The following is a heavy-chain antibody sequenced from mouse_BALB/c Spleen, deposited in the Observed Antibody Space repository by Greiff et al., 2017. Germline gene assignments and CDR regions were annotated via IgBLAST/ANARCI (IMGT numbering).Heavy chain of an antibody. CDR2: IDPANGNT. D-gene: IGHD2-1*01. J-gene: IGHJ3*01. CDR3: ARSGNYEWFAY. Sequence: VQLKESGAELVKPGASVKLSCTASGFNIKDTYMHWVKQRPEQGLEWIGRIDPANGNTKYDPKFQGKATITADTSSNTAYLQLSSLTSEDTAVYYCARSGNYEWFAYWGQGTLVTVSA. V-gene: IGHV14-3*02. CDR1: GFNIKDTY.